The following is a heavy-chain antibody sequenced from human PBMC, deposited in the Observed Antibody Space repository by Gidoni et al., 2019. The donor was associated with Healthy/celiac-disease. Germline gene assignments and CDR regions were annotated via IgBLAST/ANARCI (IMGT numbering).Heavy chain of an antibody. CDR2: ISYDGSNK. CDR3: ARGHCSSTSCYFSDY. J-gene: IGHJ4*02. D-gene: IGHD2-2*01. V-gene: IGHV3-30-3*01. Sequence: QVQLVESGGGVVQPGRSLRLSCAASGFPFSSYAMHWVRQAPGKGLEWVAVISYDGSNKYYADSVKGRFTISRDNSKNTLYLQMNSLRAEDTAVYYCARGHCSSTSCYFSDYWGQGTLVTVSS. CDR1: GFPFSSYA.